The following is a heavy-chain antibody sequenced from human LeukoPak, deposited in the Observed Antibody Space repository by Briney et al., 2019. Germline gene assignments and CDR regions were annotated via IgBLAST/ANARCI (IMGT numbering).Heavy chain of an antibody. CDR2: INPNSGGT. CDR1: GYTFTVYY. V-gene: IGHV1-2*04. Sequence: GASVKVSCKASGYTFTVYYMHWVRQAPGQGVEWMGWINPNSGGTNYAQKFQGWVTMTRDTSISTAYMELSRLRSDDTAVYYCARVSAIVVVVAAILYFDYWGQGTLVTVSS. J-gene: IGHJ4*02. CDR3: ARVSAIVVVVAAILYFDY. D-gene: IGHD2-15*01.